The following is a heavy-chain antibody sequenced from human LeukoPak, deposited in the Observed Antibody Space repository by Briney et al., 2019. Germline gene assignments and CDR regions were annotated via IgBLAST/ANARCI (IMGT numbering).Heavy chain of an antibody. Sequence: PGRSLRLSCAASGFTFSSYAMHWVRQAPGKGLEWVAVISYDGSNKYYADSVKGRFTISRDISKNTLCLQMNSLRAEDTAVYYCARDSGYSSSWYLDYWGQGTLVTVSS. CDR3: ARDSGYSSSWYLDY. CDR1: GFTFSSYA. J-gene: IGHJ4*02. V-gene: IGHV3-30*14. CDR2: ISYDGSNK. D-gene: IGHD6-13*01.